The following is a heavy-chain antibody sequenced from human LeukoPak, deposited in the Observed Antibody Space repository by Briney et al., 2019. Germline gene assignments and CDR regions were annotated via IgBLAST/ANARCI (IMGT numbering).Heavy chain of an antibody. CDR2: IYYSGST. CDR1: GGSISSSSYY. Sequence: SETLSLTCTVSGGSISSSSYYWGWIRQPPGKGLVWIGSIYYSGSTYYNPSLKSRVTISVDTSKNQFSLKLSSVTAADTAVYYCARVPITIAATGAWDAFDIWGQGTMVTVSS. CDR3: ARVPITIAATGAWDAFDI. V-gene: IGHV4-39*07. J-gene: IGHJ3*02. D-gene: IGHD6-13*01.